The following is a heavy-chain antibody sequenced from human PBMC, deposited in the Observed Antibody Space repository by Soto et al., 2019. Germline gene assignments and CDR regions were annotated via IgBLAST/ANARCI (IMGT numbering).Heavy chain of an antibody. J-gene: IGHJ3*01. V-gene: IGHV3-23*01. D-gene: IGHD2-15*01. CDR1: GFTFHNYA. CDR3: ALTEYCSGGSCFFGTFDV. CDR2: LTGSGGDT. Sequence: EVHLLESGGGLVQPGGSLRLSCAASGFTFHNYAMSWVRQAPGKGLEWLSSLTGSGGDTYYANSVKARYAISRDNSKNTRALQVTSLAAEDTAIYYCALTEYCSGGSCFFGTFDVWGQGTMVTVSS.